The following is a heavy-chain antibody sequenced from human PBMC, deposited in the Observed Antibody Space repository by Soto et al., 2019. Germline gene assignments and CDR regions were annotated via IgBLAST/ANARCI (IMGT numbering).Heavy chain of an antibody. Sequence: PGGSLRLSCAASGFTFSSCAMSWVRQAPGKGLEWVSSISGSGGSTYYADSVKGRFTISRENYKNTLYMQMNSLRAEDTAVYYCAQVEPWLAXWGQGTLLTVSX. CDR1: GFTFSSCA. CDR3: AQVEPWLAX. CDR2: ISGSGGST. V-gene: IGHV3-23*01. D-gene: IGHD6-19*01. J-gene: IGHJ4*02.